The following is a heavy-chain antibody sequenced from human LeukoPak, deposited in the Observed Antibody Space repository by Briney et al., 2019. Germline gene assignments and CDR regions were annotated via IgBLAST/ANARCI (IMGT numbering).Heavy chain of an antibody. J-gene: IGHJ4*02. V-gene: IGHV3-48*01. Sequence: GGSLRLSCAASGFPFNHYSMNWVRQAPGKGLEFLAYISTGSDLKSYAGSVKGRFTINRDNVMNSLSLQMNSLRVEDTAVYYCVRDLNWNFDYWGQGTLVTVSS. CDR3: VRDLNWNFDY. CDR1: GFPFNHYS. D-gene: IGHD1-20*01. CDR2: ISTGSDLK.